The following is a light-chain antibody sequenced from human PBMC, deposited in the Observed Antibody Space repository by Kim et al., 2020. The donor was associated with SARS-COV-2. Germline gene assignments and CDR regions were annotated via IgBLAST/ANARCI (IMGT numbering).Light chain of an antibody. CDR2: GAS. Sequence: FPGERATLSCRASQSLSSNYLAWYQQKPGQAPRLLIYGASSRATGIPDRFSGGGSGTDFTLTITRLEPEDFAVYYCQQYGSSPRTFGQGTKVDIK. CDR1: QSLSSNY. V-gene: IGKV3-20*01. J-gene: IGKJ1*01. CDR3: QQYGSSPRT.